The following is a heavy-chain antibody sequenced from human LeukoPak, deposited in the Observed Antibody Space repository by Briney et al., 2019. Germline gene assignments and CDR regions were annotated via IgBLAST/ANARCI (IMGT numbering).Heavy chain of an antibody. J-gene: IGHJ4*02. CDR3: ARGSGSGSYYLFDY. CDR2: IYYSGST. D-gene: IGHD3-10*01. Sequence: SETLSLTCTISGGSISSYYWSWIRQPPGKGLEWIGYIYYSGSTNYNPSLKSRATISVDTSKNQLSLKLSSVTAADTAVYYCARGSGSGSYYLFDYWGQGTLVTVSS. V-gene: IGHV4-59*01. CDR1: GGSISSYY.